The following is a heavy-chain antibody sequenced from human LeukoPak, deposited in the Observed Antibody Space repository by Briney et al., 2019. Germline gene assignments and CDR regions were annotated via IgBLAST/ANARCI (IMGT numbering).Heavy chain of an antibody. CDR1: GLTFDDYG. J-gene: IGHJ4*02. V-gene: IGHV3-20*04. CDR3: ARDDRGYLDTANPFDY. Sequence: PGGSLRLSCAASGLTFDDYGMSWVRQAPGKGLEWVSGINWNGGSTGYADSVKGRFTISRDNAKNSLYLQMNSLRAEDTALYYCARDDRGYLDTANPFDYWGQGTLVTVSS. D-gene: IGHD5-18*01. CDR2: INWNGGST.